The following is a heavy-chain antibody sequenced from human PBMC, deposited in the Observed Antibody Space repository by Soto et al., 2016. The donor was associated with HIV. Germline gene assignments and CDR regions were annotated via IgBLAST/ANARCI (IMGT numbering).Heavy chain of an antibody. J-gene: IGHJ5*02. CDR1: GYTFTSYG. CDR2: IIPIPDIA. D-gene: IGHD3-10*01. Sequence: QVQLVQSGAEVKKPGASVKVSCKASGYTFTSYGISWVRQAPGQGLEWMGGIIPIPDIANYAQKFQGRVTITADKSTSTAYMELSSLRSEDTAVYYCARNRGYYGSGSSNWFDPWGQGTLVTVSS. V-gene: IGHV1-69*10. CDR3: ARNRGYYGSGSSNWFDP.